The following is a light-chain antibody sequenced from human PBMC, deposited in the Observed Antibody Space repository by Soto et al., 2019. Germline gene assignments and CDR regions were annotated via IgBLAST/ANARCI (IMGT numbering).Light chain of an antibody. CDR2: LNRDGSH. Sequence: QPVLTQSPSASASLGASVKLTCTLSSGHSNYAIAWHQQQPEKGPRYLMKLNRDGSHSKGDGIPNRLSGSRSGAERYLTIPSLQSEDAADYYCQTWGTGIVIFGGGTKVPVL. CDR1: SGHSNYA. CDR3: QTWGTGIVI. J-gene: IGLJ2*01. V-gene: IGLV4-69*01.